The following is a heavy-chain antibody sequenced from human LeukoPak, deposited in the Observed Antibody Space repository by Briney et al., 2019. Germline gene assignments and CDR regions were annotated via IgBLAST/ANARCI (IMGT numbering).Heavy chain of an antibody. CDR3: ARDSPYCSGGSCYSVTYEGNMDV. V-gene: IGHV1-69*13. CDR1: GGTFSSYA. J-gene: IGHJ6*03. Sequence: ASVKVSCKASGGTFSSYAISWVRQAPGQGLEWMGGIIPIFGTANYAQKFQGRVTTTADESTSTAYMELSSLRSEDTAVYYCARDSPYCSGGSCYSVTYEGNMDVWGKGTTVTVSS. D-gene: IGHD2-15*01. CDR2: IIPIFGTA.